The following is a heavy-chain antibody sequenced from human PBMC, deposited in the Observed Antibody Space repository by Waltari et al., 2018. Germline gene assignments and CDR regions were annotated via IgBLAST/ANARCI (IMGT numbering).Heavy chain of an antibody. CDR3: ASDRLGYWRISHFY. D-gene: IGHD2-2*03. Sequence: QVQLQQWGAGLLKPSETLSLTCAVYGGSFSGYSCRWVRQPPGKGREWIGEINHSGSTNYNPSLKSRVTMSVDTSKNQFSLKLTSVTAADTAVYYCASDRLGYWRISHFYWGQGTLVTVSS. J-gene: IGHJ4*02. CDR2: INHSGST. CDR1: GGSFSGYS. V-gene: IGHV4-34*01.